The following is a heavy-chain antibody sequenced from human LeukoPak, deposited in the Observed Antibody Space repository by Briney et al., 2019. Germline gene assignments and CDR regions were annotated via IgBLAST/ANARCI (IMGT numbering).Heavy chain of an antibody. J-gene: IGHJ6*02. CDR1: GYTFTSYD. V-gene: IGHV1-8*01. Sequence: ASVKASCKASGYTFTSYDINWVRQATGQGLEWMGWMNPNSGNTGYAQKFQGRVTMTRNTSISTAYMELSSLRSEDTAVYYCARVDIVVVPAAMTYYYYGMDVWGQGTTVTVSS. D-gene: IGHD2-2*01. CDR2: MNPNSGNT. CDR3: ARVDIVVVPAAMTYYYYGMDV.